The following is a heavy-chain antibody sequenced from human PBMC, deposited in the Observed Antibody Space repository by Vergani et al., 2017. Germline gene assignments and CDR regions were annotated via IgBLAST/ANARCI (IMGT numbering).Heavy chain of an antibody. J-gene: IGHJ3*02. CDR2: INAGNGNT. CDR3: ARDPYYDFWSGYSDAFDI. D-gene: IGHD3-3*01. V-gene: IGHV1-3*01. Sequence: QVQLVQSGAEVKKPGASVKVSCKASGYTFTSYAMHWVRQAPGQRLEWMGWINAGNGNTKYSQKFQGRVTITRDTSASTAYMELSSLRSEDTAVYYCARDPYYDFWSGYSDAFDIWGQGTMVTVSS. CDR1: GYTFTSYA.